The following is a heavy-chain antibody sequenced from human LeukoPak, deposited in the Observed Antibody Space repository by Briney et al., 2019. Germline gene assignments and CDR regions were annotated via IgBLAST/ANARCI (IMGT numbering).Heavy chain of an antibody. J-gene: IGHJ3*02. V-gene: IGHV3-23*01. CDR3: AKGPDAFDI. CDR2: ISGSGGST. Sequence: GGSLRLSCAGSGFPFSIHGMNWVRQAPGKGLEWVSAISGSGGSTYYADSVKGRFTISRDNSKNTLYLQMNSLRAEDTAVYYCAKGPDAFDIWGQGTMVTVSS. CDR1: GFPFSIHG.